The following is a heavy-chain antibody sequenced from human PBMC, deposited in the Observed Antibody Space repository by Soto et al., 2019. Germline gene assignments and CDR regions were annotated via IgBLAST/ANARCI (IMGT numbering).Heavy chain of an antibody. CDR2: ISHDGSNE. CDR1: EFIFSAYG. J-gene: IGHJ4*02. CDR3: TKAITRFGFYSDS. V-gene: IGHV3-30*18. Sequence: QVQLVESGGGVVQPGGSLRLSCAASEFIFSAYGMHWVRQAPGKGLEWVAIISHDGSNEEYADSVAGRFAISRDNSKNTLYLQMNSLRTEDTALYYCTKAITRFGFYSDSWGQGTLVTVSS. D-gene: IGHD1-20*01.